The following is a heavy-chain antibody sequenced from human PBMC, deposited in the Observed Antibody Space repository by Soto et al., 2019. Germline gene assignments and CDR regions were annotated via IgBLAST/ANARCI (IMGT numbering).Heavy chain of an antibody. Sequence: QVQLVESGGGVVQPGTALTLSCEGSGYTFNMHSIHWIRQIPGKGLEWVAVIGHNGDVKIYGDSVKGRFALSRDTSKNTVLRQMNSLTTADTAMYYCAREVPAVAGPWYSDPWGRGTLVSVS. CDR2: IGHNGDVK. CDR3: AREVPAVAGPWYSDP. CDR1: GYTFNMHS. D-gene: IGHD2-2*01. J-gene: IGHJ2*01. V-gene: IGHV3-30*09.